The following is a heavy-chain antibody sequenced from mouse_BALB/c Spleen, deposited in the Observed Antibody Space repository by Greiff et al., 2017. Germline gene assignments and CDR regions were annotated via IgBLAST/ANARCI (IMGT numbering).Heavy chain of an antibody. CDR1: GYTFTDYA. Sequence: QVTLKESGAELVRPGVSVKISCKGSGYTFTDYAMHWVKQSHAKSLEWIGVISTYYGDASYNQKFKGKATMTVDKSSSTAYMELARLTSEDSAIYYCARGGLSNYFDYWGQGTTLTVSS. CDR3: ARGGLSNYFDY. CDR2: ISTYYGDA. J-gene: IGHJ2*01. V-gene: IGHV1S137*01. D-gene: IGHD3-3*01.